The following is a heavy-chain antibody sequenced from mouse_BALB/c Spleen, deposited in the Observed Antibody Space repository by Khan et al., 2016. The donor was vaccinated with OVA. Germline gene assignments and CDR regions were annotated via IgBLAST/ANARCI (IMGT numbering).Heavy chain of an antibody. D-gene: IGHD2-12*01. V-gene: IGHV5-6-3*01. CDR1: RFTISSYG. J-gene: IGHJ2*01. CDR3: ARSAI. Sequence: EVELVESGGGIVQPGGSPKRSCAASRFTISSYGMSSVRQTPDKRLELVATIDSNGGSTDYPDSVTRRFTISGDNAKNALYLQMRSLKSEDTAMYYCARSAIWGQGTTLTVSS. CDR2: IDSNGGST.